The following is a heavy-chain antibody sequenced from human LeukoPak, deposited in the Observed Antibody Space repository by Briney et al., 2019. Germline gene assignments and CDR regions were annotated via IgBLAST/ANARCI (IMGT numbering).Heavy chain of an antibody. D-gene: IGHD5-18*01. CDR3: ASQKDTYGYLDY. Sequence: GGSLRLSCAASGFTFSSYAMHWVRQAPGKGLEWVAVVSYDGTYQNYADSVKGRFTISRDNSRNTVYLQMNSVRAEDTAVYYCASQKDTYGYLDYWAREPRSPSPQ. J-gene: IGHJ4*02. V-gene: IGHV3-30-3*01. CDR2: VSYDGTYQ. CDR1: GFTFSSYA.